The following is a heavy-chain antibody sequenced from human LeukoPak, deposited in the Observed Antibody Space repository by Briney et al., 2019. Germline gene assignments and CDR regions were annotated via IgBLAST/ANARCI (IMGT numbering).Heavy chain of an antibody. CDR1: GDSISSDY. D-gene: IGHD6-13*01. CDR3: ARSKIAAVADLVL. Sequence: SETLSLTRTVSGDSISSDYWSWIRQPPGKGLEWIGYMYYSGSTSYNPSLKSRVTMSIDTSKTQFSLKLTSVTAADTAVYYCARSKIAAVADLVLWGQGTLVTVSS. J-gene: IGHJ1*01. V-gene: IGHV4-59*08. CDR2: MYYSGST.